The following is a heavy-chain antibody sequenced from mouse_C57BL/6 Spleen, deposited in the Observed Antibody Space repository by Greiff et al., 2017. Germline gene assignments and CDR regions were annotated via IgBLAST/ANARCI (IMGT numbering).Heavy chain of an antibody. V-gene: IGHV1-69*01. Sequence: QVQLQQPGAELVMPGASVKLSCKASGYTFTSYWMHWVKQRPGQGLEWIGEIDPSDSYTNYNQKFKGKSTLTVDKSSSTAYMQLSSLTSEDSAVYYCARDEGSRSYFDYWGQGTTLTVSS. CDR1: GYTFTSYW. CDR3: ARDEGSRSYFDY. J-gene: IGHJ2*01. CDR2: IDPSDSYT.